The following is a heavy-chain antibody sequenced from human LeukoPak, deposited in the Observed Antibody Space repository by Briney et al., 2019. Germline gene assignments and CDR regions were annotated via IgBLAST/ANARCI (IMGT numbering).Heavy chain of an antibody. CDR3: ARRGMTTNFPYYFDY. Sequence: SETLSLTCTVSGGSISSSSYYWGWIRQPPGKGLEWIGSIYYSGSTYYNPSLKSRVTISVDTSKNQFSLKLSSVTAADTAVYYCARRGMTTNFPYYFDYWGQGTLVTVSS. CDR2: IYYSGST. CDR1: GGSISSSSYY. V-gene: IGHV4-39*01. D-gene: IGHD3-16*01. J-gene: IGHJ4*02.